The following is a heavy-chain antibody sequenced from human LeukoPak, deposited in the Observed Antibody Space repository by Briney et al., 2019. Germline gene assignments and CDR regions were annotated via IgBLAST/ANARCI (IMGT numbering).Heavy chain of an antibody. CDR1: GFTFSSYS. Sequence: GGSLRLSCAASGFTFSSYSMNWVRQAPGKGLEWVSSISSSSSYIYYADSVKGRFSISRDNAKNSLYLQMNSLRAEDTAVYYCAKNYGSGSSVKYYYYMDVWGKGTTVTVSS. D-gene: IGHD3-10*01. CDR3: AKNYGSGSSVKYYYYMDV. CDR2: ISSSSSYI. V-gene: IGHV3-21*04. J-gene: IGHJ6*03.